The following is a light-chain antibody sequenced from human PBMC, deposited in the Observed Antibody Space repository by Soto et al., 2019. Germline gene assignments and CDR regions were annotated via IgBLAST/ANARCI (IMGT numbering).Light chain of an antibody. Sequence: DIQMTQSPSTLSASVGDRVTITCRASQSFTGWLAWYQQKPGKAPKLLIYKVSSLESGVPSRFSGSGSGTEYTLNISRLQTDDFATDYCQQSNSNSNTFGQGTKLEIK. CDR2: KVS. CDR1: QSFTGW. V-gene: IGKV1-5*03. J-gene: IGKJ2*01. CDR3: QQSNSNSNT.